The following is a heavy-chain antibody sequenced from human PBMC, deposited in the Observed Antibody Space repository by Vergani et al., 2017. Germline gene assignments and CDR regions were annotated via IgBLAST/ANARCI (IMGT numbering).Heavy chain of an antibody. CDR3: ARTPAYSSSWGDV. D-gene: IGHD6-13*01. J-gene: IGHJ6*04. CDR2: INHSGST. CDR1: GGSFSGYY. Sequence: QVQLQQWGAGLLKPSETLSLTCAVYGGSFSGYYWSWIRQPPGKGLEWIGEINHSGSTNYNPSLKSRVTISVDTSKNQFSLKLSSVNAADTAVYYCARTPAYSSSWGDVWGKGTTVTVSS. V-gene: IGHV4-34*01.